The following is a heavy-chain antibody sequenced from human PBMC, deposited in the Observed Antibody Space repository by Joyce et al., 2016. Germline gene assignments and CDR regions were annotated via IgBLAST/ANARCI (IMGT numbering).Heavy chain of an antibody. D-gene: IGHD3-3*01. Sequence: QLQLQESGPGLVKPSETLSLTCTVSGGSISSNSHYWGWIRQPPGKGLEWVGSIYYDVSTYYSPALRGRVTMSLDLSKNQFSVKLSSVTAADTAVYYCARGERFYDFWSGYYGPASYYFDYWGQGTLVTVSP. CDR1: GGSISSNSHY. J-gene: IGHJ4*02. CDR2: IYYDVST. CDR3: ARGERFYDFWSGYYGPASYYFDY. V-gene: IGHV4-39*01.